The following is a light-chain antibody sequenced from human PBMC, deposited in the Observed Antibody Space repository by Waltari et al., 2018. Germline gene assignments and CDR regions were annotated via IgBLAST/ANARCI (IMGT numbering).Light chain of an antibody. CDR2: STD. Sequence: QSALTLPPSASGTPGHRVTIPYPGRTTNIGIRLVNWYQHFPGTAPKLLIYSTDQRPSGVPDRFSGSKSGTSASLAISGLQSEDEADYYCEAWDDRLTGRVFGTGTKVTVL. J-gene: IGLJ1*01. CDR1: TTNIGIRL. CDR3: EAWDDRLTGRV. V-gene: IGLV1-44*01.